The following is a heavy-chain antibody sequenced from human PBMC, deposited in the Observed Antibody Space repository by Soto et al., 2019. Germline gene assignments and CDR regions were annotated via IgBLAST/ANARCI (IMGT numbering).Heavy chain of an antibody. CDR1: GGSISSYY. J-gene: IGHJ6*02. Sequence: PSETLSLTCTVSGGSISSYYWSWIRQPAGKGLEWIGRIYTSGSTNYNPSLKSRVTMSVDTSKNQFSLKLSSVTAADTAEYYCARYWGGYPGVFKHYYYYGMDVWGQGTTVTVSS. D-gene: IGHD3-3*01. CDR3: ARYWGGYPGVFKHYYYYGMDV. CDR2: IYTSGST. V-gene: IGHV4-4*07.